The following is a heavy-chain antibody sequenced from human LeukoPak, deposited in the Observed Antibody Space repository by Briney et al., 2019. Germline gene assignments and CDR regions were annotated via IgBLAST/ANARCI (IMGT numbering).Heavy chain of an antibody. CDR1: GFTFSSYA. V-gene: IGHV3-23*01. D-gene: IGHD3-16*02. CDR3: AKDQGLLGLSYYFDY. CDR2: ISGSGGST. J-gene: IGHJ4*02. Sequence: GGSLRLSCAASGFTFSSYAMSWVRQAPGKGLEWVSAISGSGGSTYYADSVKGRFTISRDNSKNTLYLQMNSLRAEATAVYYCAKDQGLLGLSYYFDYWGQGTLVTVSS.